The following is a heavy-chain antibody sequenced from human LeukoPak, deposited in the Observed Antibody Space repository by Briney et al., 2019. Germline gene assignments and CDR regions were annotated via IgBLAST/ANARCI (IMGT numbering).Heavy chain of an antibody. CDR1: GFTFSSYA. CDR3: ARAFGWFDP. CDR2: ISYDGSNK. Sequence: ETGGSLRLSCAASGFTFSSYAMHWVRQAPGKGLEWVAVISYDGSNKYYADSVKGRFTISRDNSENTLYLQMNSLRAEDTAVYYCARAFGWFDPWGQGTLVTVSS. V-gene: IGHV3-30*01. J-gene: IGHJ5*02. D-gene: IGHD2/OR15-2a*01.